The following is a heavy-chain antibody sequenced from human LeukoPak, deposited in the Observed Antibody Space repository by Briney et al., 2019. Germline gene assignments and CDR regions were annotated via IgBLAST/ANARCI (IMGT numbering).Heavy chain of an antibody. Sequence: GGSLRLSCAASGFTFSSYAMSWVRQAPGKGLEWVSAISGSGGSTYYADSVKGRFTISRDNSKNTLYLQMNSLRAEDTAVYYCASDPGQIVGSDYFDYWGEGTLVTVSS. CDR3: ASDPGQIVGSDYFDY. J-gene: IGHJ4*02. CDR2: ISGSGGST. V-gene: IGHV3-23*01. D-gene: IGHD6-6*01. CDR1: GFTFSSYA.